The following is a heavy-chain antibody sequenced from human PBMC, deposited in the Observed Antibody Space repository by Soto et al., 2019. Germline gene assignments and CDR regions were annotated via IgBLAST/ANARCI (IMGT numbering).Heavy chain of an antibody. V-gene: IGHV3-23*01. CDR1: GFTFSNNA. D-gene: IGHD3-10*01. CDR2: INDNGGTT. Sequence: EVQLLESGGDLVQPGGSLRLSCAASGFTFSNNAMSWVRQAPGKGLEWVSTINDNGGTTDYADSVKGRFIISRDNSKNTVYLQVNSLKAEDTAVYYCAKDRGGGSPYYYSKDVWGHGTTVTVSS. J-gene: IGHJ6*02. CDR3: AKDRGGGSPYYYSKDV.